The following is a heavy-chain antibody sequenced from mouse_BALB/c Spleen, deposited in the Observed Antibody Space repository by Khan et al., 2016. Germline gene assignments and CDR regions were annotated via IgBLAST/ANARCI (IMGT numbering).Heavy chain of an antibody. CDR2: IRSQSNNYAT. Sequence: EVKLEESGGGLVQPGGSMKLSCVASGFTFSNYWMNWVRQSPVKGLEWIAEIRSQSNNYATHYAESVKGRFTISRDDSKSSVYLQMNNLRPEDTGMYYCTRPFAYWGQGTLVTVSA. CDR1: GFTFSNYW. J-gene: IGHJ3*01. CDR3: TRPFAY. V-gene: IGHV6-6*02.